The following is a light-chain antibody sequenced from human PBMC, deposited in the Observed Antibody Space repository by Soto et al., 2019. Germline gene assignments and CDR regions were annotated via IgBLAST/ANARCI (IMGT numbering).Light chain of an antibody. J-gene: IGLJ2*01. CDR2: DVN. CDR3: SSYTRSATLV. V-gene: IGLV2-14*01. Sequence: QSALTQPASVSGSPGQSITISCTGTSSDVGGYNYVSWYQQHPGKAPKLMIYDVNNRPSGFSNRFSGSKSGNTASLTISGLQAEDEADYDCSSYTRSATLVFGGGTKLTVL. CDR1: SSDVGGYNY.